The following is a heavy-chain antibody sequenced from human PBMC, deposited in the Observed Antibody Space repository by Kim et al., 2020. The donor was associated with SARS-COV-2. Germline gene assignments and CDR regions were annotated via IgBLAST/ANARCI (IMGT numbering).Heavy chain of an antibody. CDR2: INHSGRT. D-gene: IGHD6-6*01. CDR1: GGSFSGYY. Sequence: SETLSLTCAVYGGSFSGYYWSWIRQPPGKGLEWVGEINHSGRTNYNPSLKSRVTISVDTSKNQFSLKLSSVTAADTAVYYCARSEYSPPPDYWGQGTLVT. V-gene: IGHV4-34*01. J-gene: IGHJ4*02. CDR3: ARSEYSPPPDY.